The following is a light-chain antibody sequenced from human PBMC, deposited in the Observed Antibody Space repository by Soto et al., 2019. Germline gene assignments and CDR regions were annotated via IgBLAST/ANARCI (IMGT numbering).Light chain of an antibody. V-gene: IGKV1-12*01. Sequence: DIQMTQSPSSVSASVGDRVTITCRASQGLASWLAWYQQKPGKAPELLIYAASSLRSGVPSRFSGNRSGTDFTLTISSLQTEDFATYYCHQANSFPYTFGQVTKLEIK. CDR1: QGLASW. J-gene: IGKJ2*01. CDR3: HQANSFPYT. CDR2: AAS.